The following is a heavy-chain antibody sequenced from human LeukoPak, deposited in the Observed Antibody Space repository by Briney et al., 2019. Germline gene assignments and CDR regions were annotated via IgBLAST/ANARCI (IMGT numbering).Heavy chain of an antibody. CDR2: IIPIFGTA. CDR3: AREFAAMLTSTFDY. J-gene: IGHJ4*02. Sequence: SVKVSCKASGGTFSSYAISWVRQAPGQGLEWMGGIIPIFGTANYAQKFQGRVTITRDTSASTAYMELSSLRSEDTAVYYCAREFAAMLTSTFDYWGQGTLVTVSS. V-gene: IGHV1-69*05. CDR1: GGTFSSYA. D-gene: IGHD2-2*01.